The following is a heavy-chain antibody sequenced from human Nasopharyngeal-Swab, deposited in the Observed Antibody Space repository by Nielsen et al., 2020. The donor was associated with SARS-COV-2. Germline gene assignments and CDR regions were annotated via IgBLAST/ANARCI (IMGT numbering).Heavy chain of an antibody. D-gene: IGHD2-21*02. Sequence: GGSLRLSRAASGFTFSSYGMHWVRQAPGKGLEWVAVISYDGSNKYYADSVKGRFTISRDNSKNTLYLQMNSLRAEDTAVYYCAKNKAGGGDCYSCYYGMDVWGQGTTVTVSS. J-gene: IGHJ6*02. CDR3: AKNKAGGGDCYSCYYGMDV. CDR1: GFTFSSYG. V-gene: IGHV3-30*18. CDR2: ISYDGSNK.